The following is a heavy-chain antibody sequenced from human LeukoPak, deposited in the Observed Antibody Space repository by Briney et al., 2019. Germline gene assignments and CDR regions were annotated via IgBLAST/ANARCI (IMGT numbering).Heavy chain of an antibody. CDR1: GYTFTGYY. CDR2: INPNSGGT. J-gene: IGHJ4*02. CDR3: ARQRGYSGYDPLGY. D-gene: IGHD5-12*01. V-gene: IGHV1-2*02. Sequence: ASVKVSCXASGYTFTGYYTHWVRQAPGQGLEWMGWINPNSGGTNYAQKFQGRVTMTRDTSISTAYMELSRLRSDDTAVYYCARQRGYSGYDPLGYWGQGTLVTVSS.